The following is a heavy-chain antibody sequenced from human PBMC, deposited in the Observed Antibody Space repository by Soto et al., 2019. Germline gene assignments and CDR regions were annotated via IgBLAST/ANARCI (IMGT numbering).Heavy chain of an antibody. CDR2: IKQDGSEK. D-gene: IGHD3-16*01. Sequence: PGGSLRLSCAASGFTFSSYWMSWVRQAPGKGLEWVANIKQDGSEKYYVDSVKGRFTISRDNAKNSLYLQMNSLRAEDTAVYYFARDAPRMITFGGVPFDYWGQGTLVTVSS. CDR3: ARDAPRMITFGGVPFDY. V-gene: IGHV3-7*01. CDR1: GFTFSSYW. J-gene: IGHJ4*02.